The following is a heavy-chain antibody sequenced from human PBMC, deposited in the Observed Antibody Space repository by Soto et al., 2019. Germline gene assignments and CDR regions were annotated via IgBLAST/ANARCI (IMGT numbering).Heavy chain of an antibody. V-gene: IGHV3-66*04. Sequence: EVQLVESGGGLVQPGGSLRLSCAASGVTVSSNYMSWVRQAPGKGLEWVSVIYSGGSTYYADSVKGRFTISRDNSKNTRYLQMNSLRAEDTAVYYCARHGYNYGGGYFDSWGQGTLVTVSS. CDR3: ARHGYNYGGGYFDS. CDR2: IYSGGST. J-gene: IGHJ4*02. D-gene: IGHD5-18*01. CDR1: GVTVSSNY.